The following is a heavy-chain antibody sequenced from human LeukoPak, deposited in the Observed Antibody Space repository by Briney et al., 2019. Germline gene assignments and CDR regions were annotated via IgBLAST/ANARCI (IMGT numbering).Heavy chain of an antibody. CDR3: AKEWYSSSWYDYFDY. J-gene: IGHJ4*02. Sequence: TGGSLRLSCAASGFTFSSYAMSWVRQAPGKGLEWVSAISGSGGSTYYADSVKGRFTISRDNSKNTLYLQMNSLRAEDTAVYYCAKEWYSSSWYDYFDYWGQGTLVTISS. V-gene: IGHV3-23*01. D-gene: IGHD6-13*01. CDR1: GFTFSSYA. CDR2: ISGSGGST.